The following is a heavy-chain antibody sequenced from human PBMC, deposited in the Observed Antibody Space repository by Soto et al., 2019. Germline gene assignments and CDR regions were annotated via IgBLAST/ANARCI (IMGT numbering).Heavy chain of an antibody. D-gene: IGHD3-10*01. CDR2: IYWDDDE. CDR3: VRNWRYYGGDYYYGMDA. Sequence: ITLKESGPTLVKPTQTLTLTCTFSGFSLNTGGVGVGWVRQPRGKAMEWLALIYWDDDERYRPSLRSRLNINKDTFNNHVVHTMTYMEPEDTATYSWVRNWRYYGGDYYYGMDAWGQGTKVTVSS. J-gene: IGHJ6*02. CDR1: GFSLNTGGVG. V-gene: IGHV2-5*02.